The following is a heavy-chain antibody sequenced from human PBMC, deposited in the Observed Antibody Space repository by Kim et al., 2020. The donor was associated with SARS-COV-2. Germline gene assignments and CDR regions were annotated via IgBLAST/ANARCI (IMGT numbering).Heavy chain of an antibody. Sequence: RVTISGDTSKNQFSLKLSSVTAADTAVYYCARQVQWLGRKTYYYYGMDVWGQGTTVTVSS. CDR3: ARQVQWLGRKTYYYYGMDV. V-gene: IGHV4-59*08. D-gene: IGHD6-19*01. J-gene: IGHJ6*02.